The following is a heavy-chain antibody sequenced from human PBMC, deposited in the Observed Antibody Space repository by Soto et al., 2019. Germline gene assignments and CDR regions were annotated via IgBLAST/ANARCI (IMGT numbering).Heavy chain of an antibody. J-gene: IGHJ4*02. Sequence: EVQLLESGGGLVQPGGSLRLSCAASGFTFSSYTMSWVRQAPGKGLQWISAVSGSGGGTYDADSVKDRFTSSRDNSKDALHPPINNLRAAYPAVYYCAKPPEYNRNAYWGQGTLVTVSS. V-gene: IGHV3-23*01. CDR1: GFTFSSYT. CDR2: VSGSGGGT. D-gene: IGHD1-20*01. CDR3: AKPPEYNRNAY.